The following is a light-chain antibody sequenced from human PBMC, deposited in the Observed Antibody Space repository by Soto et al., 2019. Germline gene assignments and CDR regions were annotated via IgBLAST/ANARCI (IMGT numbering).Light chain of an antibody. J-gene: IGKJ1*01. CDR2: DAT. V-gene: IGKV1-39*01. CDR3: QQSFVTPRT. CDR1: QNIRSY. Sequence: DIQMTQSPSSLSASVGDRVTITGGGGQNIRSYLNWYQHKPGKAPNLLIHDATTLQTGVPSRFSGSGSGTDFTLTISRLQPEDFATYYCQQSFVTPRTFGQGTKVDI.